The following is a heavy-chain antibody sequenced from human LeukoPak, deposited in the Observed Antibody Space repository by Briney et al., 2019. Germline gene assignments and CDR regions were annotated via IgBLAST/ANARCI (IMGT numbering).Heavy chain of an antibody. CDR3: TIIMDFWSGSHFDY. D-gene: IGHD3-3*01. CDR1: GFTFSSYG. Sequence: PGGSLRLSCAASGFTFSSYGMHWVRQAPGKGLEWVAFIRYDGSNKYYADSVKGRFTISRDNSKNTLYLQMNSLRAEGTAVYYCTIIMDFWSGSHFDYWGQGTLVTVSS. V-gene: IGHV3-30*02. CDR2: IRYDGSNK. J-gene: IGHJ4*02.